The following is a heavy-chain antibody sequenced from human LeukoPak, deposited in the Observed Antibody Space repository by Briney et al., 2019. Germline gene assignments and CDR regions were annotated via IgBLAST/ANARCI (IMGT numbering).Heavy chain of an antibody. CDR1: GFTFSRYW. CDR3: ARVQDTWFDP. Sequence: GGSLRLSCAASGFTFSRYWMTWVRQAPGKGLEWVANIKQDGSEKYYVDSVKGRFTISRDNAKNSLYLQMNSLRAEDTAVYYCARVQDTWFDPWGQGTLVTVSS. V-gene: IGHV3-7*01. J-gene: IGHJ5*02. CDR2: IKQDGSEK.